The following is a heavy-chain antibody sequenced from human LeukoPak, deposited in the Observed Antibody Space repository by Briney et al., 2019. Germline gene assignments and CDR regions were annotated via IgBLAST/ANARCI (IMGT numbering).Heavy chain of an antibody. CDR1: GFTFSSYG. CDR3: ASRETTSGAFDI. Sequence: PGGSLRLSCAASGFTFSSYGMYWVRQAPGKGLEWVAFIRYDGSNKYYADSVKGRFTISRDNSKNTLYLQMNSLRAEDTAVYYCASRETTSGAFDIWGQGTMVTVSS. CDR2: IRYDGSNK. D-gene: IGHD1-1*01. V-gene: IGHV3-30*02. J-gene: IGHJ3*02.